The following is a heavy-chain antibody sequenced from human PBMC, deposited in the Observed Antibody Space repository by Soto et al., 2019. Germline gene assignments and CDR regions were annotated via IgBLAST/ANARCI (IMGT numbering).Heavy chain of an antibody. CDR3: TRETVAGITGLDY. D-gene: IGHD1-20*01. CDR2: ISVSDAFI. J-gene: IGHJ4*02. CDR1: GFNVGAFA. Sequence: PGGSLRLSCAASGFNVGAFAVNWVRQAQGKGLEWVSGISVSDAFIYSADSVRGRFSISRDASENILYLQMNSLRVDDTALYYCTRETVAGITGLDYWGPGTLVTVSS. V-gene: IGHV3-23*01.